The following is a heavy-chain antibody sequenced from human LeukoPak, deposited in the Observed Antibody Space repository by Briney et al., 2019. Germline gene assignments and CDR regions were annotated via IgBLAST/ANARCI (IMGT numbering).Heavy chain of an antibody. CDR3: ARNVLYGMDV. Sequence: SVKVSCKASGGTFSSYAISWVRQAPGQGPEWMGRIIPILGIANYAQKFQGRVTITADKSTSTAYMELSSLRSEDTAVYYCARNVLYGMDVWGQGTTVTVSS. CDR2: IIPILGIA. CDR1: GGTFSSYA. V-gene: IGHV1-69*04. D-gene: IGHD3-16*01. J-gene: IGHJ6*02.